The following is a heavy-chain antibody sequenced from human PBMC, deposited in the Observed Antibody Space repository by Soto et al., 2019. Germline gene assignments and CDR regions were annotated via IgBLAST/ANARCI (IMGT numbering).Heavy chain of an antibody. V-gene: IGHV3-7*02. J-gene: IGHJ4*02. Sequence: PGGSLRLSCAASGFTFSSYWMSWVRQAPGKGLEWVANIKQDGSEKYYVDSVKGRFTISRDNAKNSLYLQMNSLRAEDTAVYYCARGPLDIVVVPAAIDYWGQGTLVTVSS. CDR3: ARGPLDIVVVPAAIDY. CDR2: IKQDGSEK. D-gene: IGHD2-2*02. CDR1: GFTFSSYW.